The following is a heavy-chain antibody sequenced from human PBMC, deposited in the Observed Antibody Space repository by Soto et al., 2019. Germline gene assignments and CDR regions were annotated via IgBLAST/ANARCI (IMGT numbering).Heavy chain of an antibody. CDR1: GFTFSNAW. J-gene: IGHJ6*02. V-gene: IGHV3-15*01. CDR2: IKSKTDGGTT. D-gene: IGHD2-8*01. Sequence: EVQLVESGGGLVKPGGSLRLSCAASGFTFSNAWMSWVRQAPGKGLEWVGRIKSKTDGGTTDYAAPVKGRFTISRDDSKNTLYLQMNSLKTEDTAVYYCTTQDIVLMVSPDYYYYGMDVWGQGTTVTVSS. CDR3: TTQDIVLMVSPDYYYYGMDV.